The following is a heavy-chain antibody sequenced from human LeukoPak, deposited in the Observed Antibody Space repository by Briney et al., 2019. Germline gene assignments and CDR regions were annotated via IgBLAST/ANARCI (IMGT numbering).Heavy chain of an antibody. J-gene: IGHJ5*02. D-gene: IGHD3-10*01. CDR1: RGTFSNYA. V-gene: IGHV1-69*13. Sequence: GASVKVSCKASRGTFSNYAISWVRQAPGQGLEWMGGIIPIFGTANYAQKLQGRVTITADASTRTASMELSSLRSEDTAVYYCARSEYYYGSGSKRHKGGWFDPWGPGTLVTVSS. CDR2: IIPIFGTA. CDR3: ARSEYYYGSGSKRHKGGWFDP.